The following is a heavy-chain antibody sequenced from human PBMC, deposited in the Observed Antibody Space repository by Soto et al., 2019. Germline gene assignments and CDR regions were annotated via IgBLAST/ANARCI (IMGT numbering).Heavy chain of an antibody. Sequence: ASGTLSLTCTVSGGSISSGDYYWSWIRQPPGKGLEWIGYIYYSGSTYYNPSLKSRVTISVDTSKNQFSLKLSSVTAADTAVYYCARDPVTMTEKRPGDYFDYWGQGTLVTVSS. V-gene: IGHV4-30-4*01. CDR2: IYYSGST. J-gene: IGHJ4*02. D-gene: IGHD3-22*01. CDR3: ARDPVTMTEKRPGDYFDY. CDR1: GGSISSGDYY.